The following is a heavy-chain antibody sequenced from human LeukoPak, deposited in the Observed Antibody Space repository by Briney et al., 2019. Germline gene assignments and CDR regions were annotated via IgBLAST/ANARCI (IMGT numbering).Heavy chain of an antibody. V-gene: IGHV1-2*02. D-gene: IGHD6-25*01. Sequence: GASVKVSCKASGYTFTGYYMHWVRQAPGQGLEWMGWIIPDSGATNYAQKFQGRVTMTRDTSISTAHMELGGLTSDDTAVYYCARDGPATVPLDYWGQGTLVTVSS. CDR1: GYTFTGYY. J-gene: IGHJ4*02. CDR2: IIPDSGAT. CDR3: ARDGPATVPLDY.